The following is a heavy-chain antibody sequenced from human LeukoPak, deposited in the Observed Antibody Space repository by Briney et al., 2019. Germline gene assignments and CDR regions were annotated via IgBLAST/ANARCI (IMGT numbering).Heavy chain of an antibody. CDR1: GFTFSSYS. CDR2: ISSSRNII. V-gene: IGHV3-48*01. D-gene: IGHD3-22*01. CDR3: ARVSVEDYYDSSGYSYYYYMDV. Sequence: GGSLRLSCAASGFTFSSYSMSWVRQAPGKGLEWVSYISSSRNIINDADPVKGRFTISRDNAKNSLSLQMNSLRAEDTAVYYCARVSVEDYYDSSGYSYYYYMDVWGKGTTVTVSS. J-gene: IGHJ6*03.